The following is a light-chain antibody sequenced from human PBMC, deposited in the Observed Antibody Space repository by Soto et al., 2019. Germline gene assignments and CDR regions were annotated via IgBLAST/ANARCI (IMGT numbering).Light chain of an antibody. CDR2: LNSDGSH. Sequence: QLVLTQSPSASASLGASVKLTCTLSSGHSSYAIAWHQQQPEKGPRYLMKLNSDGSHSKGDGIPDRFSGSSSGAEHYLTISSLQSEDEADYYCQTWGTGVVFGGGTKVTVL. CDR3: QTWGTGVV. V-gene: IGLV4-69*01. CDR1: SGHSSYA. J-gene: IGLJ2*01.